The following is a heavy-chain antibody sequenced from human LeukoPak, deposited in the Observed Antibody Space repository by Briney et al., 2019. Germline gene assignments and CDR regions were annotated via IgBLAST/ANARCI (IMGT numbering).Heavy chain of an antibody. V-gene: IGHV3-48*03. CDR1: GFTFSSYE. Sequence: PGGSLRLSCAASGFTFSSYEMNWVRQAPGKGLEWVSYVSSSGSTIYYADSVKGRFTISRDNSKNTLYLQMNSLRAEDTAVYYCARDRVGDSYASSWLFDYWGQGTLVTVSS. CDR3: ARDRVGDSYASSWLFDY. J-gene: IGHJ4*02. D-gene: IGHD6-13*01. CDR2: VSSSGSTI.